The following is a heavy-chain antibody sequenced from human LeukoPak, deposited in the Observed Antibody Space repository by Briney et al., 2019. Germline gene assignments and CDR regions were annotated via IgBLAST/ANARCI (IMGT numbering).Heavy chain of an antibody. V-gene: IGHV3-9*01. D-gene: IGHD6-13*01. J-gene: IGHJ4*02. Sequence: GRSLRLSCAASGFRFDEYAMHWVRQAPGKGLEWVSGISVNSVNREYGDSVKGRFTVSRDNAKNSLYLQMNSLRAEDTAVYYCARDLMGIAYRGAFYYWGQGTLVTVSS. CDR2: ISVNSVNR. CDR1: GFRFDEYA. CDR3: ARDLMGIAYRGAFYY.